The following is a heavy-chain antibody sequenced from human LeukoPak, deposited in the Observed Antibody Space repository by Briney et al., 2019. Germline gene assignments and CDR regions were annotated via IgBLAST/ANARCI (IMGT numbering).Heavy chain of an antibody. V-gene: IGHV3-9*01. CDR1: GFTFDDYA. Sequence: GRSLRLSCAASGFTFDDYAMHWVRQAPGKGLEWVSGISWNRGSIGYADSVRGRVTISRDTTNNSLYLQMNSLRAEDTAFYYCAKDKGLNREYLVEGWFDPWGQGTLVTVSS. J-gene: IGHJ5*02. CDR3: AKDKGLNREYLVEGWFDP. CDR2: ISWNRGSI. D-gene: IGHD2/OR15-2a*01.